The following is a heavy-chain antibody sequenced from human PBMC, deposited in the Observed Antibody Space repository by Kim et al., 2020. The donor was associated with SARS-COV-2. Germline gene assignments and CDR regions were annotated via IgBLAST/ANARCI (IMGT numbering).Heavy chain of an antibody. Sequence: GGSLRLSCAASGFTFSSYSMNWVRQAPGKGLEWVSSISSSSSYIYYADSVKGRFTISRDNAKNSLYLQMNSLRAEDTAVYYCARDLVGGLRQPPTDVWGQGTTVTVSS. CDR2: ISSSSSYI. D-gene: IGHD2-8*02. CDR1: GFTFSSYS. CDR3: ARDLVGGLRQPPTDV. J-gene: IGHJ6*02. V-gene: IGHV3-21*01.